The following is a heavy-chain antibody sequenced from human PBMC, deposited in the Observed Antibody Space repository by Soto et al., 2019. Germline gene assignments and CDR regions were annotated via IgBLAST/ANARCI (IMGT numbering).Heavy chain of an antibody. CDR2: ISYDGSNK. D-gene: IGHD2-2*01. CDR1: GFTFSSYG. CDR3: AKPADPYQLLPFDY. J-gene: IGHJ4*02. V-gene: IGHV3-30*18. Sequence: PGGSLRLSCAASGFTFSSYGMHWVRQAPGKGLEWVAVISYDGSNKYYADSVKGRFTISRDNSKNTLYLQMNSLRAEDTAVYYCAKPADPYQLLPFDYWGQGT.